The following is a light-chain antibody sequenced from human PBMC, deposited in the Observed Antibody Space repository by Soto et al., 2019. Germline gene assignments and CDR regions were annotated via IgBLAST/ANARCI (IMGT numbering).Light chain of an antibody. CDR3: QQYNNWLWT. Sequence: LVMTQSPAILSVSPGERATLSCRASQRVSTNLAWYQQKPGQAPRLLIYGASTRATGISARFSGSGSGTEFTLTISSLQSEDFAVYYCQQYNNWLWTFGQGTKVDIK. J-gene: IGKJ1*01. CDR1: QRVSTN. V-gene: IGKV3-15*01. CDR2: GAS.